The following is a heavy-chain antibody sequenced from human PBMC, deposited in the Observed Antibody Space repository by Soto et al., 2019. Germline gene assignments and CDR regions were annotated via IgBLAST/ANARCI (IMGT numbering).Heavy chain of an antibody. CDR3: ARGGYYDSSGARNYHYYGMHV. J-gene: IGHJ6*02. CDR1: GYTFSSYG. D-gene: IGHD3-22*01. Sequence: QVQLVQSGGEVKKPGASVKVSCKASGYTFSSYGINWVRQAPGQGLEWLGWISPYDGNTKYAQILQGRVSMTTDTSTKTAYMEVRILRSDYTAVYYCARGGYYDSSGARNYHYYGMHVWGQGTTVTVSS. V-gene: IGHV1-18*01. CDR2: ISPYDGNT.